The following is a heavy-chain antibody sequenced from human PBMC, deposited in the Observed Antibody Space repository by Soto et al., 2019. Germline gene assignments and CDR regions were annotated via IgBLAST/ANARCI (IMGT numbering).Heavy chain of an antibody. CDR1: GYTFTGYY. CDR3: ARDSHYDSSGYYFDAFDI. Sequence: ASVKVSCKASGYTFTGYYMHWVRQAPGQGLEWMGWINPNSGGTNYAQKFQGWVTMTRDTSISTAYMELSRLRSDDMAVYYCARDSHYDSSGYYFDAFDIWGQGTMVTVSS. D-gene: IGHD3-22*01. J-gene: IGHJ3*02. CDR2: INPNSGGT. V-gene: IGHV1-2*04.